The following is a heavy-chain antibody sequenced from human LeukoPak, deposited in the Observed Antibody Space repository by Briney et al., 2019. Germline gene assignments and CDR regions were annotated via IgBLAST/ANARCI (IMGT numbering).Heavy chain of an antibody. V-gene: IGHV3-73*01. Sequence: GGSLRLSCAASGFTFSGSAMHWVRQASGKGLEWVGRIRSKANSYATAYAASVKGRFTISRDDSKNTAYLQMNSLKTKDTAVYYCTRHLDNPFNWGQGTLVTVSS. CDR2: IRSKANSYAT. D-gene: IGHD1-14*01. CDR3: TRHLDNPFN. J-gene: IGHJ4*02. CDR1: GFTFSGSA.